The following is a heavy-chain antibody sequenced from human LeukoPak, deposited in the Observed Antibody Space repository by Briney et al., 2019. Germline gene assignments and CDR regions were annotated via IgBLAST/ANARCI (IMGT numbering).Heavy chain of an antibody. D-gene: IGHD4-17*01. Sequence: ASVKVFCKVSGYTLTELSMHWVRQAPGNGLEWMGGFDPEDGETIYAQKFQGRVTMTEDTSTDTAYMELSSLRSEDTAVYYCATTQMTTVTTGHWFDPWGQGTLVTVSS. V-gene: IGHV1-24*01. CDR2: FDPEDGET. CDR1: GYTLTELS. CDR3: ATTQMTTVTTGHWFDP. J-gene: IGHJ5*02.